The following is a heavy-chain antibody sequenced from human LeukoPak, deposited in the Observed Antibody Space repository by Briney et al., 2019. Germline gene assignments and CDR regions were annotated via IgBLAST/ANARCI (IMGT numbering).Heavy chain of an antibody. J-gene: IGHJ4*02. CDR2: ISYEGSNK. CDR1: GFTFSSYG. CDR3: AKDREPATVTYYDY. D-gene: IGHD4-17*01. Sequence: GGSLRLTCAASGFTFSSYGMHWVRQAPGKGLEWVAGISYEGSNKYYADSVKGRFTISRDNSKNTLYLQMNSLRAEDMAVYYCAKDREPATVTYYDYWGRGTLVTVSS. V-gene: IGHV3-30*18.